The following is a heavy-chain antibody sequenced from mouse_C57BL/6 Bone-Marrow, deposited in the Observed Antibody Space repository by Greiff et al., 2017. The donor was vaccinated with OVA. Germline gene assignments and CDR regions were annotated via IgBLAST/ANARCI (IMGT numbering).Heavy chain of an antibody. V-gene: IGHV14-4*01. CDR1: GFNIKDDY. Sequence: VQLQQSGAELVRPGASVKLSCTASGFNIKDDYMHWVKQRPEQGLEWIGWIDPENGDTEYASKFQGKATITADTSSNTAYLQHSSLTSEDTAVYYCTPAPCDYWGQGTTLTVSS. CDR3: TPAPCDY. J-gene: IGHJ2*01. CDR2: IDPENGDT.